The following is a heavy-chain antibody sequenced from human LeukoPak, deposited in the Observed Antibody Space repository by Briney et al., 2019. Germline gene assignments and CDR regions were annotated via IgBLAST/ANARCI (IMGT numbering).Heavy chain of an antibody. CDR2: IGGSGGST. CDR1: EFTFSIYA. CDR3: AKDLSKITMILVSPSDAFDI. J-gene: IGHJ3*02. D-gene: IGHD3-22*01. Sequence: PGRSLRLSCAASEFTFSIYAMSWVRQAPGKGLEWVSGIGGSGGSTYYADSVKGRFTISRDNSKDTLYLQMNSLRAEDTAVYYCAKDLSKITMILVSPSDAFDIWGQGTMVTVSS. V-gene: IGHV3-23*01.